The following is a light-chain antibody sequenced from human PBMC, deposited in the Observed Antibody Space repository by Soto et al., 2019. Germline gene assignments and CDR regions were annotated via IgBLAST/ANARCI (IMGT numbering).Light chain of an antibody. V-gene: IGLV2-14*03. CDR2: DVT. Sequence: QSALTQPASVSGSPGQSITISCTGTSSDVGYYNYVSWFQQHPGKAPRLVISDVTNRPSGVSNRFSGSKSGNTTSLTISGLQAEDEAHYYCSSYTASSTHFFGTGTKVTVL. J-gene: IGLJ1*01. CDR3: SSYTASSTHF. CDR1: SSDVGYYNY.